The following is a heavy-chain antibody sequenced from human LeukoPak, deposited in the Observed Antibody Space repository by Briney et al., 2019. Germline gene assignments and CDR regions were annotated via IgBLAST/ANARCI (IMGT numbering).Heavy chain of an antibody. Sequence: SVKVSCKASGGTFSTYAITWVRQAPGQGLEYMGGIIPIFGKANYAQNFQGRVTITADESTSTAYMELSSLRSDDLAVYFCTLYNYWGQGTLVTVSS. D-gene: IGHD2-2*02. J-gene: IGHJ4*02. CDR1: GGTFSTYA. CDR2: IIPIFGKA. V-gene: IGHV1-69*13. CDR3: TLYNY.